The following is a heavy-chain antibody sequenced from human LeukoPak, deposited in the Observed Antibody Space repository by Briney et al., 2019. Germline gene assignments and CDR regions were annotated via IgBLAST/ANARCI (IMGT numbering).Heavy chain of an antibody. J-gene: IGHJ4*02. CDR2: ISYDGSNK. CDR1: GFTFSSYA. CDR3: ARGDSSSWYNFDY. D-gene: IGHD6-13*01. V-gene: IGHV3-30-3*01. Sequence: PGRSLRLSCAASGFTFSSYAMHWVRQGPGKGLEWVAVISYDGSNKYYADSVKGRFTISRDNSKNTLYLQMNSLRAEDTAVYCCARGDSSSWYNFDYWGQGTLVTVSS.